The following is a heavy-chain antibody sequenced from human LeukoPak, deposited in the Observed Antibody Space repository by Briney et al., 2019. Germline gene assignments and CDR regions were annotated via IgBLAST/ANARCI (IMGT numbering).Heavy chain of an antibody. D-gene: IGHD3-10*01. J-gene: IGHJ4*02. Sequence: AGGSLRLSCTASGFTFSRSGIHWVRQAPGRGLEWVAVISYDERDEYYADSVKGRFTISRDNSKNTLYLQMNSLRAEDTAAYYCAKDSKGSGTYYDRCFDYWGQGTLVTVSS. CDR2: ISYDERDE. V-gene: IGHV3-30*18. CDR1: GFTFSRSG. CDR3: AKDSKGSGTYYDRCFDY.